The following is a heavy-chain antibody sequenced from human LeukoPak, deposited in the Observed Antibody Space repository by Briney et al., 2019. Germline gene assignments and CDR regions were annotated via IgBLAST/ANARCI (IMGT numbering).Heavy chain of an antibody. D-gene: IGHD3-10*01. V-gene: IGHV1-18*04. Sequence: ASVKVSCKASGYTFTSYGISWVRQAPGQGLEWMGWISAYNGNTNYAQKLQGTVTMTTDTSTSTAYMESRSLRFDDTAVYYCARARAGSSYYYGMDVWGQGTTVTVSS. CDR2: ISAYNGNT. J-gene: IGHJ6*02. CDR3: ARARAGSSYYYGMDV. CDR1: GYTFTSYG.